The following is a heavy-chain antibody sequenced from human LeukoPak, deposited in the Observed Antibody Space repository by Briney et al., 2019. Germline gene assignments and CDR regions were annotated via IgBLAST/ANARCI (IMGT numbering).Heavy chain of an antibody. CDR3: AKGKSVTHYYYYYYMDV. CDR2: IRYDGSNK. CDR1: GFTFSCYG. Sequence: SGGSLRLSCAASGFTFSCYGMHWVRQAPGKGLEWVAFIRYDGSNKYYADSVKGRFTISRDNSKNTLYLQMNSLRAEDTAVYYCAKGKSVTHYYYYYYMDVWGKGTTVAVSS. V-gene: IGHV3-30*02. J-gene: IGHJ6*03. D-gene: IGHD4-17*01.